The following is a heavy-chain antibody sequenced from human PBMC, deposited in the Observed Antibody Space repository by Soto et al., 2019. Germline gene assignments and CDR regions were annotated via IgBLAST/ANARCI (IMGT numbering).Heavy chain of an antibody. J-gene: IGHJ4*02. V-gene: IGHV4-59*08. Sequence: QVQLQESGPGLVKPSETLSLTCTVSGGSISSYYWSWIRQPPGKGLEWIGYIYYRGSTNYNPSLKSRVTISVDTSKNQFSLKLSSVTAADTAVYSCARRYGGGFDYWGQGTLVTVSS. CDR3: ARRYGGGFDY. CDR1: GGSISSYY. CDR2: IYYRGST. D-gene: IGHD3-10*01.